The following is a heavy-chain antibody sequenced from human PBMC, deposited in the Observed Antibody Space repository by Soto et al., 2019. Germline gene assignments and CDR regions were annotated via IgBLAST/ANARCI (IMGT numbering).Heavy chain of an antibody. CDR1: GGSFSGYY. Sequence: QVQLQQWGAGLLKPSETLSLTCAVYGGSFSGYYWSWIRQPPGMGLEWIGEINHSGSTNYNPSLKSRVTISVDTSKNQFSLKLSSVTAADTAVYYCARATVTRRYGYWGQGTLVTVSS. CDR3: ARATVTRRYGY. CDR2: INHSGST. J-gene: IGHJ4*02. D-gene: IGHD4-17*01. V-gene: IGHV4-34*01.